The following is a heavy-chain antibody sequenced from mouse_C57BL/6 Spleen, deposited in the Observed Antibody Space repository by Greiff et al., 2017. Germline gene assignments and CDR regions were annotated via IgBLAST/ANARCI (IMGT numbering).Heavy chain of an antibody. CDR2: IYPNSGST. Sequence: QVQLQQPGAELVKPGASVKLSCKASGYTFTSYWMHWVKQRPGQGLEWIGRIYPNSGSTKYNEKFKSKATLTVDKSSSTAYMQLSSLTSEDSAVYYCARSPYGSSYDFAYWGQGTLVTVSA. D-gene: IGHD1-1*01. V-gene: IGHV1-64*01. J-gene: IGHJ3*01. CDR3: ARSPYGSSYDFAY. CDR1: GYTFTSYW.